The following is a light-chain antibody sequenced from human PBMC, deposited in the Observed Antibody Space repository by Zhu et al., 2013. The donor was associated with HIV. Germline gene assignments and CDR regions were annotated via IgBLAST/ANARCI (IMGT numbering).Light chain of an antibody. CDR3: QQRSNWPLT. Sequence: VLTQSPATLSVSPGERVTLSCRASQSVSSNLAWYQQKPGQAPRLLIYDASNRATGIPARFSGSGSGTDFTLTISSLEPEDFAVYYCQQRSNWPLTFGGGTKVEIK. V-gene: IGKV3-11*01. CDR1: QSVSSN. CDR2: DAS. J-gene: IGKJ4*01.